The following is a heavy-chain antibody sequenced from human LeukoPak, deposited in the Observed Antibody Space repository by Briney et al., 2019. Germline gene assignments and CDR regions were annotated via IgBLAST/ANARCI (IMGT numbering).Heavy chain of an antibody. CDR3: ARVSGEMATIDYYYYYMDV. J-gene: IGHJ6*03. Sequence: GASVKVSCKASGYTFTSYGISWVRQAPGQGLEWMGWISAYNGNTNYAQKLQGRVTMTTDTSTSTAYMELRSLRSDDTAVYYCARVSGEMATIDYYYYYMDVWGKGTTVTISS. CDR2: ISAYNGNT. D-gene: IGHD5-24*01. CDR1: GYTFTSYG. V-gene: IGHV1-18*01.